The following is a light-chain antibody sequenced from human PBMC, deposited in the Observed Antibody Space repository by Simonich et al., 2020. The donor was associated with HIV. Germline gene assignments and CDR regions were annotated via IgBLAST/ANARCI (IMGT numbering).Light chain of an antibody. CDR2: DDS. J-gene: IGLJ2*01. V-gene: IGLV3-21*03. CDR3: QVWDSSSVV. CDR1: NIGSKS. Sequence: SYVLTQPPSVSVAPGKTARITCGGNNIGSKSGHWYQQEPGQAPVVVVYDDSDRPSGIPERFSGSNSGNTATLTISRVEAGDEADYYCQVWDSSSVVFGGGTKLTVL.